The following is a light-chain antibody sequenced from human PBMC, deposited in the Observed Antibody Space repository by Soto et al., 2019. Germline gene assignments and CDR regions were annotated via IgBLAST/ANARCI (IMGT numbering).Light chain of an antibody. CDR1: QSVSRN. CDR3: QQYNDWPPWT. Sequence: EIVMTQSPAPLSVSPGERASLSCRASQSVSRNLAWYQQKPGQAPRLLISGASRRATGIPDRFSGAGSGTDFTLTISSLQSEDFAVYYCQQYNDWPPWTFGQGTKVDI. V-gene: IGKV3D-15*01. J-gene: IGKJ1*01. CDR2: GAS.